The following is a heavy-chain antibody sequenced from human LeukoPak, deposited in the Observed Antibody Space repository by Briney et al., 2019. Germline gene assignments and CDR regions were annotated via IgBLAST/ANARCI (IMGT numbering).Heavy chain of an antibody. CDR2: MYYGGIT. D-gene: IGHD6-19*01. CDR3: ARRVPVAGNYYFDY. J-gene: IGHJ4*02. V-gene: IGHV4-59*08. CDR1: GGSISSYY. Sequence: SGTLSLTCTVSGGSISSYYWSWFRQPPGKGLEWMCYMYYGGITNYNPSLKRRVTISVDTSKNQFSLKLSSVNAADTAVSSCARRVPVAGNYYFDYWGQGTLVTVSA.